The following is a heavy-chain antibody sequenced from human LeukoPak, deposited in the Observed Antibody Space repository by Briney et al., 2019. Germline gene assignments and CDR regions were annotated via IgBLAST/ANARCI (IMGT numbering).Heavy chain of an antibody. Sequence: ASVKVSCKASGYTFTSYDINWVRQATGQGLEWMGWMNPNSGNTGYAQKFQGRVTMTRNTSISTAYMELSSLRSEDTAVYYCARLSDIVVDPPLWGQGTLVTVSS. D-gene: IGHD2-2*01. V-gene: IGHV1-8*01. CDR1: GYTFTSYD. CDR3: ARLSDIVVDPPL. CDR2: MNPNSGNT. J-gene: IGHJ4*02.